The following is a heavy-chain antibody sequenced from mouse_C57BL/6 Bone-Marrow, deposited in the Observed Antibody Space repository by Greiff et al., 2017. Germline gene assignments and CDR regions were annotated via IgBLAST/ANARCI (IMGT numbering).Heavy chain of an antibody. J-gene: IGHJ4*01. CDR1: GYSFTGYY. Sequence: EVQLQQSGPELVKPGASVKISCKASGYSFTGYYMNWVKQSPEKSLEWIGEINPSTGGTTYNQKFKAKATLTVDKSSSTAYMQLKSLTSEDSAVYYCARGGGGSGLYYAMDYWGQGTSVTVSS. CDR3: ARGGGGSGLYYAMDY. CDR2: INPSTGGT. D-gene: IGHD1-1*01. V-gene: IGHV1-42*01.